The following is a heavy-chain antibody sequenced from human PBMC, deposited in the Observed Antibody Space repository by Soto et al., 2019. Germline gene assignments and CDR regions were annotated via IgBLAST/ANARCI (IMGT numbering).Heavy chain of an antibody. Sequence: QVQLQESGPGLVKPSETLSLTCTVSGGSISSYYWSWIRQPPGKGLEWIGYIYYSGSTNYNPSLKSPVTISVGASKNQFSLNLSFLTAADAAVYYCARDDTRRIDGSGNGFEYWGQGTLVTVSS. CDR3: ARDDTRRIDGSGNGFEY. CDR2: IYYSGST. CDR1: GGSISSYY. J-gene: IGHJ4*02. D-gene: IGHD6-19*01. V-gene: IGHV4-59*12.